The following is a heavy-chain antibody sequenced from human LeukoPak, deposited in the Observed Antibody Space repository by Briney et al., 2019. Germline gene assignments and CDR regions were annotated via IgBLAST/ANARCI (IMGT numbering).Heavy chain of an antibody. CDR2: INHSGST. CDR3: ARFTYYYDSSGYPRGSDY. D-gene: IGHD3-22*01. Sequence: SETLSLTCAVYGGSFSGYYWSWIRQPPGKGLEWIGEINHSGSTNYNPSLKSRVTISVDTSENQFSLKLSSVTAADTAVYYCARFTYYYDSSGYPRGSDYWGQGTLVTVSS. CDR1: GGSFSGYY. J-gene: IGHJ4*02. V-gene: IGHV4-34*01.